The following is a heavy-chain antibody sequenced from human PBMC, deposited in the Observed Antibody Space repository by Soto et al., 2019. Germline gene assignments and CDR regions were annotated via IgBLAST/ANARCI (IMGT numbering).Heavy chain of an antibody. Sequence: QVLLQESGPGLVMPSETLSLTCTVSGGSVSTAGHYWSWIRHRPGKGLQWIGYIYGGGSTFYTPSLNSRVSLSVDASKNQFSLKMTSVSATDTAVYYCARGAWGGGRCDRFPAFDYWGQGTLVTVSS. CDR2: IYGGGST. CDR1: GGSVSTAGHY. J-gene: IGHJ4*02. CDR3: ARGAWGGGRCDRFPAFDY. V-gene: IGHV4-30-4*01. D-gene: IGHD2-21*01.